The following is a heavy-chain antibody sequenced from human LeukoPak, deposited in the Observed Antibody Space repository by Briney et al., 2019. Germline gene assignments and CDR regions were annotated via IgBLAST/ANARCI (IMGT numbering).Heavy chain of an antibody. CDR3: ATAYYDFWSGYPPLFDY. Sequence: SVKVSCKASGGTFSSYAISWVRQAPGQGLEWMGGIIPIFGTANYAQKFQGRVMITTDESTSTAYMELSSLRSEDTAVYYCATAYYDFWSGYPPLFDYWGQGTLVTVSS. J-gene: IGHJ4*02. V-gene: IGHV1-69*05. CDR2: IIPIFGTA. CDR1: GGTFSSYA. D-gene: IGHD3-3*01.